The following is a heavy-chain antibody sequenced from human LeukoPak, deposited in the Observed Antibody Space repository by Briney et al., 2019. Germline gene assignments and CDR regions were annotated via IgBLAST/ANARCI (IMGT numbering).Heavy chain of an antibody. Sequence: SVKVSCKASRGTLSSYAISWVRQAPGQGLEWMGGIIPIFGTANYAQKFQGRVTITADESTSTAYMELSSLRSEDTAVYYCARGSDRGILYYYYMDVWGKGTTVSVSS. D-gene: IGHD2-15*01. V-gene: IGHV1-69*13. CDR3: ARGSDRGILYYYYMDV. CDR2: IIPIFGTA. J-gene: IGHJ6*03. CDR1: RGTLSSYA.